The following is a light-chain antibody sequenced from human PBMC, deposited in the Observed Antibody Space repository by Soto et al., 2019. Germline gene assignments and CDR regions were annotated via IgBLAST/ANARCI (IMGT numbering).Light chain of an antibody. Sequence: DIQMTQAPSSLSASIGDRVTITCRAGQSIDNYLNWYQQKPGKAPNLLIYATSSLQSGVPSRFSGSGSGTEFTLTISSLQREDFAIYYCQQSYSTPRTFGQGTKVDI. CDR3: QQSYSTPRT. CDR2: ATS. CDR1: QSIDNY. V-gene: IGKV1-39*01. J-gene: IGKJ1*01.